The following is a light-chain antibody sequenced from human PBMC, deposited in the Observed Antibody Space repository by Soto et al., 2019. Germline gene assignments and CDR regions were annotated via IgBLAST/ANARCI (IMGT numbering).Light chain of an antibody. CDR1: QGISSY. CDR3: QQVNSYPLT. J-gene: IGKJ3*01. Sequence: IQLTQSPSSLFASVGDRVTITCRASQGISSYLAWYQQKPGTAPKLLIYATYTLQSGVPSRFSGSGSGTDFTLTISSLQPEDFATYYCQQVNSYPLTFGPGTKVDIK. CDR2: ATY. V-gene: IGKV1-9*01.